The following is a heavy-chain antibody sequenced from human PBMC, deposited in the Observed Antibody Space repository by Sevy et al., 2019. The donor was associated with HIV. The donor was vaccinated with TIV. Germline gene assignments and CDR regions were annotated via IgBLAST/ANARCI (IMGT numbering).Heavy chain of an antibody. D-gene: IGHD3-10*01. V-gene: IGHV4-59*01. J-gene: IGHJ4*02. CDR2: MYYSGST. CDR1: GDSISSSY. Sequence: SETLSLTCTVSGDSISSSYWSWIRQPPGKGLEWIGYMYYSGSTHYNPSLKSRVTISGDTSKNQFSLRLSSVTAADTAVYYCARAIWFGEGNDYWGPGTLVTVSS. CDR3: ARAIWFGEGNDY.